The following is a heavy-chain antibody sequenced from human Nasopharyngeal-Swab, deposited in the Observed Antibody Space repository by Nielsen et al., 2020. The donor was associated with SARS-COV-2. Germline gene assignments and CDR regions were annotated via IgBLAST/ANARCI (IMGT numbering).Heavy chain of an antibody. J-gene: IGHJ4*02. Sequence: GESLKISCTISGFTFSDYYMSWIRQAPGKGLEWVSVISSISGRTKYYADSVKGRFTISRDNAKNSVYLTLNSLRPEDTAVYYCAREAAKDYGGYPDYWGQGTLVNVSS. V-gene: IGHV3-11*01. CDR1: GFTFSDYY. CDR3: AREAAKDYGGYPDY. CDR2: ISSISGRTK. D-gene: IGHD4-23*01.